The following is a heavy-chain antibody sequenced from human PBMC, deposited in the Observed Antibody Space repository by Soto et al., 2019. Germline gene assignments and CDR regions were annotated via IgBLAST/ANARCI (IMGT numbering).Heavy chain of an antibody. Sequence: ASVQGYYTASGYTFNRCDISWVRQAPGQGLEWMGWISAYNGNTNYAQKLQGRVTMTTDTSTSTAYMELRSLRSDDTAVYYCARSWLLDPFDNWGQGTLVTVSS. CDR3: ARSWLLDPFDN. J-gene: IGHJ4*02. D-gene: IGHD3-22*01. CDR2: ISAYNGNT. V-gene: IGHV1-18*01. CDR1: GYTFNRCD.